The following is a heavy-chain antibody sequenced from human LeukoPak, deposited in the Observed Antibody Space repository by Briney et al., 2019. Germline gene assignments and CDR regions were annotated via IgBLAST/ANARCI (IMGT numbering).Heavy chain of an antibody. V-gene: IGHV3-53*01. D-gene: IGHD1-26*01. CDR3: ARAGIVGGVNWFDP. J-gene: IGHJ5*02. CDR2: TYSGGST. CDR1: GFNVSSNY. Sequence: GGSLRLSCAASGFNVSSNYMTWVRQAPGKGLEWVSLTYSGGSTSYADFVKGRFTISRDNSENTLYLQMNSLRAEDTAVYYCARAGIVGGVNWFDPWGQGTLVTVSS.